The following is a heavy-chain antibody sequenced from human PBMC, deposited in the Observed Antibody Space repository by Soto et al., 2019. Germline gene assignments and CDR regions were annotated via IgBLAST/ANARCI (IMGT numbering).Heavy chain of an antibody. Sequence: GGSLRLSCAASGVTFISYAMSWVRQATGKGLEWVSAISGSGGSTYYADSVKGRFTISRDNSENTLYLQMNSLRAEDTAVYYCARELRYFDWFPGSYYYMDVWGKGTTVTVSS. V-gene: IGHV3-23*01. CDR1: GVTFISYA. D-gene: IGHD3-9*01. J-gene: IGHJ6*03. CDR2: ISGSGGST. CDR3: ARELRYFDWFPGSYYYMDV.